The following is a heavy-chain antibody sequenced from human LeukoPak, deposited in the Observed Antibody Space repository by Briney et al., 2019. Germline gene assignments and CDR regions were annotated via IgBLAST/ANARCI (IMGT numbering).Heavy chain of an antibody. CDR1: GYTFTCYY. V-gene: IGHV1-46*01. J-gene: IGHJ4*02. CDR2: INPSGGST. D-gene: IGHD5-18*01. Sequence: GASVKVSCKASGYTFTCYYMHWVRQAPGQGLEWMGIINPSGGSTSYAQKFQGRVTMTRDTSTSTVYMELSSLRSEDTAVYYCARDGRGYSYGYYFDYWGQGTLVTVSS. CDR3: ARDGRGYSYGYYFDY.